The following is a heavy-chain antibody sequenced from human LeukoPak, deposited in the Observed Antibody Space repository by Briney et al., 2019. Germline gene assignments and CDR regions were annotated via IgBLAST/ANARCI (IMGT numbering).Heavy chain of an antibody. J-gene: IGHJ4*02. CDR3: AREYSSSWYIMGDY. Sequence: GRSLRLSCAASGFTFSGYAMHWVRQAPGKGLEWVAVISYDGSNKYYADSVKGRFTISRDNSKNTLYLQMNSLRAEDTAVYYCAREYSSSWYIMGDYWGQGTPLTVSS. CDR2: ISYDGSNK. V-gene: IGHV3-30-3*01. D-gene: IGHD6-13*01. CDR1: GFTFSGYA.